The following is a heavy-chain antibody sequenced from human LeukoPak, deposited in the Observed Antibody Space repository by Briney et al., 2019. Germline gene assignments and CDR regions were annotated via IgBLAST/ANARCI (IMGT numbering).Heavy chain of an antibody. J-gene: IGHJ4*02. CDR2: LSGTGIST. CDR3: AKAPTRVTSSNYFDY. CDR1: GFTFGSYA. D-gene: IGHD2-21*02. Sequence: GGSLRLSCAASGFTFGSYAMSWVRQAPGKGLEWVSSLSGTGISTYYADSVKGRFTISRDNSKNTLYLQMNSLRAEDTAVYYCAKAPTRVTSSNYFDYWGQGTLVTVSS. V-gene: IGHV3-23*01.